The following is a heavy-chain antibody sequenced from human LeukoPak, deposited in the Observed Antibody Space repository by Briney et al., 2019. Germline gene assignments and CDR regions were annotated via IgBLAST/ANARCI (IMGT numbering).Heavy chain of an antibody. CDR2: IYSGGST. CDR1: EFTLNPNH. CDR3: ASRTTVTDAVGFDI. Sequence: GGSQRLPCAASEFTLNPNHMIWVRQAPGKGLEWVSLIYSGGSTYNADSVKDRFTISRDNSKNTVYLQMNSLRAEDTAVYYCASRTTVTDAVGFDICGEGTMVTVSS. V-gene: IGHV3-66*01. D-gene: IGHD4-17*01. J-gene: IGHJ3*02.